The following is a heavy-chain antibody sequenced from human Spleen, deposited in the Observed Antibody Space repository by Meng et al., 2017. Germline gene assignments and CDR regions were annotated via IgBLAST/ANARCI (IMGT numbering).Heavy chain of an antibody. V-gene: IGHV2-26*01. Sequence: SGPTLVKPTETLTLTCTVSGFSLSNARMGVSWIRQPPGKALEWLAHIFSNAEKSYSTSLKSRLTISKDTSKSQVVLTMTNMDPVDTATYYCARIVNSGGYYFGTWGHGTLVTVSS. D-gene: IGHD3-10*01. J-gene: IGHJ5*01. CDR1: GFSLSNARMG. CDR3: ARIVNSGGYYFGT. CDR2: IFSNAEK.